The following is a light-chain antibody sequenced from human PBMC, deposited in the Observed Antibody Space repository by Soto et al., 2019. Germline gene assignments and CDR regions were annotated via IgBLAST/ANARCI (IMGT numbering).Light chain of an antibody. CDR3: QQYYSTPFT. Sequence: DIVMTQSPDSLAVSLGERATINCKSSQSVLYSSNNKNYLAWYQQKPEQPPKLLIYWASTRESGVPDRFSGSGSGTDFTLTISSLQAEDVAVYYCQQYYSTPFTFGPGTKVDIK. CDR2: WAS. CDR1: QSVLYSSNNKNY. J-gene: IGKJ3*01. V-gene: IGKV4-1*01.